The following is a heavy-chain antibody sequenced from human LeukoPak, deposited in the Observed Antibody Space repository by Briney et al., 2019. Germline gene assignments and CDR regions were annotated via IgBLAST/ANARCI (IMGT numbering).Heavy chain of an antibody. CDR1: GDSISSYY. CDR2: IYYSGNT. V-gene: IGHV4-59*01. J-gene: IGHJ4*02. CDR3: ARIKVDGSGLHFDY. D-gene: IGHD3-22*01. Sequence: SETLSLTCTVSGDSISSYYWSWIRQPPGKGLEWIGYIYYSGNTNYNPYLKSRVTISTDTSKNQYSLKLSSVTAADTAVYYCARIKVDGSGLHFDYWGQGTLVTVSS.